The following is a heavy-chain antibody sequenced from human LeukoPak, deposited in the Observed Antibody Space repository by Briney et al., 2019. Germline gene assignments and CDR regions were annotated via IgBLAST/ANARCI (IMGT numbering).Heavy chain of an antibody. CDR3: ARDRREQYCSGGSCYSALGFFDY. J-gene: IGHJ4*02. Sequence: KPSETLSLPCTVSGGSISSYYWSWIRQPPGKGLEWIGYIHDSGSTNYNPTLKRRVTISVDTSTNRLSLKLFSVSAADTAVYYCARDRREQYCSGGSCYSALGFFDYWGQGTLVTVSS. CDR1: GGSISSYY. CDR2: IHDSGST. V-gene: IGHV4-59*01. D-gene: IGHD2-15*01.